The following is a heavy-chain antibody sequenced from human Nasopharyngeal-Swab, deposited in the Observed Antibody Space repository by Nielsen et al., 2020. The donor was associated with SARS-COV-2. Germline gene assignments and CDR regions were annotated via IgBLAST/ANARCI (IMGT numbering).Heavy chain of an antibody. CDR3: ARDRGGLLWFGELPTYFDY. V-gene: IGHV3-48*03. J-gene: IGHJ4*02. CDR2: ISGSGSTI. D-gene: IGHD3-10*01. Sequence: VRQAPGKGLEWVSYISGSGSTIYYADSVKGRFTISRDNAKNSLYLQMNSLRAEDTAVYYCARDRGGLLWFGELPTYFDYWGQGTLVTVSS.